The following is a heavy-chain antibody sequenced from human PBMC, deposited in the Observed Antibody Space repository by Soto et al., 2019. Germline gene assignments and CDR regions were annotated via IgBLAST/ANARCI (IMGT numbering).Heavy chain of an antibody. CDR1: GGSFSGYY. Sequence: SETLSLTCAVYGGSFSGYYWSWIRQPPGKGLEWIGEINHSGSTNYNPSLKSRVTISVDTSKNQFSLKLSSVTAADTAVYYCARGFSTSCRTFDYWGQGTLVTVSS. CDR2: INHSGST. D-gene: IGHD2-2*01. J-gene: IGHJ4*02. CDR3: ARGFSTSCRTFDY. V-gene: IGHV4-34*01.